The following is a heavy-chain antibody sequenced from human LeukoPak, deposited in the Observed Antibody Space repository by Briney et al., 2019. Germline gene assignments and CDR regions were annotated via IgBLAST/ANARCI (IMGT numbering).Heavy chain of an antibody. CDR2: IDARSGIV. D-gene: IGHD5-12*01. V-gene: IGHV3-48*01. CDR1: GFTFTMFG. CDR3: ARDRDIVADYYFDY. Sequence: PGGSLRLSCAASGFTFTMFGMNWVRQAPGKGLEWVSYIDARSGIVYYADSVQGRFTISRDNSKNTLYLQMNSLRAEDTAVYYCARDRDIVADYYFDYWGQGTLVTVSS. J-gene: IGHJ4*02.